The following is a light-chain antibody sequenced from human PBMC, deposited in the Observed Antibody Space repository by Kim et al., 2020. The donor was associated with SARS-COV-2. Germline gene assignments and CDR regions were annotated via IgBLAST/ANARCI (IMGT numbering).Light chain of an antibody. CDR2: GRN. V-gene: IGLV3-19*01. Sequence: SSELTQDPVVSVALGQTVKITCQGDSLRSYYATWYQQKPRQAPVLVIYGRNNRPSGIPDRFSGSASGNTASLTISGTQAEDEADFYCQSWDSGGRVMFGG. J-gene: IGLJ3*02. CDR1: SLRSYY. CDR3: QSWDSGGRVM.